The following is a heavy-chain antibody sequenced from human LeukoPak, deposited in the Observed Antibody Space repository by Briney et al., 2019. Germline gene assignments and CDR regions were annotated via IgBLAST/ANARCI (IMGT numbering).Heavy chain of an antibody. CDR2: ISYEESNK. CDR3: ARGTYSSRQGTFDY. CDR1: EFTFSSYN. Sequence: GGSLRLSRAASEFTFSSYNMHWVRQAPGKGLEWVAVISYEESNKYYADSVKGRFTISRDNSKSTLYLQMNSLRAEDTAVYYCARGTYSSRQGTFDYWGQGTLVTVSS. J-gene: IGHJ4*02. D-gene: IGHD6-13*01. V-gene: IGHV3-30*04.